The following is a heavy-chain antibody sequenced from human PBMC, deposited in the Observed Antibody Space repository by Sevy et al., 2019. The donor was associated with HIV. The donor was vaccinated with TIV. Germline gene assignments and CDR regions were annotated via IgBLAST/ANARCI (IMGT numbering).Heavy chain of an antibody. Sequence: GGSLRLSCAASGFTFSNAWMSWVRQAPGKGLEWVGRIKSKTDGGTTDYAAPVKGRFTISRDDSKNTLYLQMNSLKTEDPAVYYCTTQYYYDSSGYYYEAGRPNYYYYYGMDVWGQGTTVTISS. V-gene: IGHV3-15*01. CDR2: IKSKTDGGTT. J-gene: IGHJ6*02. CDR3: TTQYYYDSSGYYYEAGRPNYYYYYGMDV. D-gene: IGHD3-22*01. CDR1: GFTFSNAW.